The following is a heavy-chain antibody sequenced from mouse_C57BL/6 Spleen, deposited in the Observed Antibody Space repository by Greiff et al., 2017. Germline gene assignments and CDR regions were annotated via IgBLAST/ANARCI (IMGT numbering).Heavy chain of an antibody. V-gene: IGHV1-26*01. J-gene: IGHJ2*01. D-gene: IGHD2-4*01. CDR1: GYTFTDYY. Sequence: EVQLVESGPELVKPGASVKISCKASGYTFTDYYMNWVKQSHGKSLEWIGDINPNNGGTSYNQKFKGKATLTVDKSSSTAYMELRSLTSEDSAVYYCARRIYYDYDPYYFDYWGQGTTLTVSS. CDR3: ARRIYYDYDPYYFDY. CDR2: INPNNGGT.